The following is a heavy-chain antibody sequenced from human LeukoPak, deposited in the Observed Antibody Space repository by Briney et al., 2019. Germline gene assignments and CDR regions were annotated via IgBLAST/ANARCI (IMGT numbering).Heavy chain of an antibody. D-gene: IGHD6-6*01. Sequence: ASVRVSCKASGYTFTGYYMHWVRQAPGQGLEWMGWINPNSGGTNYAQKFQGRVTMTRDTSISTAYMELSRLRSDDTAVYYCARGGIAARPRIFDYWGQGTLVTVSS. V-gene: IGHV1-2*02. CDR1: GYTFTGYY. CDR2: INPNSGGT. CDR3: ARGGIAARPRIFDY. J-gene: IGHJ4*02.